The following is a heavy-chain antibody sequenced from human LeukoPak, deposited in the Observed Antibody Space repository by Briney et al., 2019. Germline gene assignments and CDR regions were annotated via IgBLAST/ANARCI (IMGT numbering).Heavy chain of an antibody. V-gene: IGHV4-39*07. Sequence: SETLSLTCTVSGASTSSTSHYWDWIRQPPGKGLEWIGSIYYSGSTSYNPSLNSRVTISIDTSKNQFSLKLTSVTAADTAVYYCARRAHLLGYCSGGSYYSGDYFEYWGQGILVTVSS. J-gene: IGHJ4*02. CDR1: GASTSSTSHY. D-gene: IGHD2-15*01. CDR3: ARRAHLLGYCSGGSYYSGDYFEY. CDR2: IYYSGST.